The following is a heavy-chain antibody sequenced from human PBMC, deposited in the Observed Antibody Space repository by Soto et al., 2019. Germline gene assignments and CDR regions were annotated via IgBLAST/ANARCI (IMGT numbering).Heavy chain of an antibody. CDR2: INWKSDI. J-gene: IGHJ4*02. D-gene: IGHD3-16*01. CDR3: AISQDRGGRTTFIY. CDR1: GFTFDDNA. Sequence: GGSLRLSCAVSGFTFDDNAMHWVRQAPEKGLEWVSGINWKSDIGYADSVKGRSTISRDNVENSLYLQMNSLRAEDTALYYCAISQDRGGRTTFIYWGQGTQVTVSS. V-gene: IGHV3-9*01.